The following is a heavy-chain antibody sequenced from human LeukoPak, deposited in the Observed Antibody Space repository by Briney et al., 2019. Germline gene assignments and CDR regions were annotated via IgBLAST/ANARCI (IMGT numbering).Heavy chain of an antibody. CDR2: IYYSGSA. CDR3: ARVILEPLGSYYYGMDV. J-gene: IGHJ6*02. Sequence: SETLSLTCTVSGGSISSYYWSWIRQPPGKGLEWIGYIYYSGSANCNPSLKSRVTISVDTSKNQFSLKLSSVTAEDTAVYYCARVILEPLGSYYYGMDVWGQGTTVTVSS. V-gene: IGHV4-59*01. D-gene: IGHD3-3*01. CDR1: GGSISSYY.